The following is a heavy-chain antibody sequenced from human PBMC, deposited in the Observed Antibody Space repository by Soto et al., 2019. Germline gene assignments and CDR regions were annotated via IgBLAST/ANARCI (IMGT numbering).Heavy chain of an antibody. Sequence: QVQLVESGAGVVQPGRSLRLSCAASGFTFSSYGMHWVRQAPGKGLEWVAVISYDGSNKYYADSVKGRFTISRDNSKNTLYLQMNSLRAEDTAVYYCAKEDLTFGGVIAPGAFDIWGQGTMVTVSS. CDR1: GFTFSSYG. J-gene: IGHJ3*02. V-gene: IGHV3-30*18. CDR2: ISYDGSNK. CDR3: AKEDLTFGGVIAPGAFDI. D-gene: IGHD3-16*02.